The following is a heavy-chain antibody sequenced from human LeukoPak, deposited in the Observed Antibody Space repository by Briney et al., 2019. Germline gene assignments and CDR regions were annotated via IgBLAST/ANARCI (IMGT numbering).Heavy chain of an antibody. D-gene: IGHD2-2*01. CDR3: AKDPYCSSTSCYAHY. Sequence: PGGTLRLSCAASGFTFSSYAMSWVRQARGKGLEWVSAISGSGGSTYYADAVKGRFTISRDNSKNTLYLQMNSRRAEDTAVYYCAKDPYCSSTSCYAHYWGQGTLVTVSS. CDR2: ISGSGGST. J-gene: IGHJ4*02. V-gene: IGHV3-23*01. CDR1: GFTFSSYA.